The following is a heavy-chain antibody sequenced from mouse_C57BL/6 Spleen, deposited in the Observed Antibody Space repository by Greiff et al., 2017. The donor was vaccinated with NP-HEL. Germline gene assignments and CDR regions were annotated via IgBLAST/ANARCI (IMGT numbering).Heavy chain of an antibody. D-gene: IGHD1-1*01. CDR3: ARDQGFITTVVATDYFDY. CDR1: GYTFTSYW. V-gene: IGHV1-53*01. J-gene: IGHJ2*01. Sequence: QVQLQQPGTELVKPGASVKLSCKASGYTFTSYWMHWVKQRPGQGLEWIGNINPSNGGTNYNEKFKSKATLTVDKSSSTAYMQLSSLTSEDSAVYYCARDQGFITTVVATDYFDYWGKGTTLTVSS. CDR2: INPSNGGT.